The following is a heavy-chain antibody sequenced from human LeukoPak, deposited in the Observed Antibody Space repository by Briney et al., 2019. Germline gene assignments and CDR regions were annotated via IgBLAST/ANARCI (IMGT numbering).Heavy chain of an antibody. Sequence: GGSLRLSCAASGFTFSSYWMSWVRQAPGKGLEWVANIKQDGSEKHYVDSVKGRFTISRDNAKNSLYLQMNSLRAEDTAVYYCARDGDNWNYLYYFDYWGQGTLVTVSS. J-gene: IGHJ4*02. D-gene: IGHD1-7*01. CDR1: GFTFSSYW. CDR2: IKQDGSEK. CDR3: ARDGDNWNYLYYFDY. V-gene: IGHV3-7*01.